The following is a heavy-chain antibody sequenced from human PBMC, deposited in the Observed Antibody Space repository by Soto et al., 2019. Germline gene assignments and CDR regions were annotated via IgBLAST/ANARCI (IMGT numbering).Heavy chain of an antibody. CDR1: GFTFSSYG. Sequence: GGSLRLSCAASGFTFSSYGMHWVRQAPGKGLEWVAVISYDGSNKYYADSVKGRFTISRDNSKNTLYLQMNSLRAEDTAVYYCAKSLARRDYYYYGMDVWGQGTTVTVSS. CDR3: AKSLARRDYYYYGMDV. V-gene: IGHV3-30*18. J-gene: IGHJ6*02. CDR2: ISYDGSNK. D-gene: IGHD6-6*01.